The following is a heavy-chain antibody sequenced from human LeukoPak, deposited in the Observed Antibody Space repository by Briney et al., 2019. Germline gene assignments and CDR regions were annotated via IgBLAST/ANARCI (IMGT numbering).Heavy chain of an antibody. Sequence: GGSLRLSCAASGFTFSSYAMHWVRQAPGKGLEWVAVISYDGSNKYYADSVKGRFTIPRDNSKNTLYLQMNSLSAEDTAVYYCSRGPSGIAVAAHFDYWGQGTLVTVSS. V-gene: IGHV3-30-3*01. D-gene: IGHD6-19*01. CDR3: SRGPSGIAVAAHFDY. J-gene: IGHJ4*02. CDR2: ISYDGSNK. CDR1: GFTFSSYA.